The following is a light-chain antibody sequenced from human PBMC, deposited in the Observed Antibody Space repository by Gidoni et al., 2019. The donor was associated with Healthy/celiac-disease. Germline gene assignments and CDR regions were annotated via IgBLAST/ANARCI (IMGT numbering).Light chain of an antibody. Sequence: IVLTQSPGTLSLSPGERATLSCRASQSVSSSYLAWYQQKPGQAPRLLIYGASSRATGIPDRFSGSGSGTDFTLTISRLEPEDFAVYYCQQYGSSLAITFXQXTRLEIK. CDR1: QSVSSSY. CDR2: GAS. J-gene: IGKJ5*01. V-gene: IGKV3-20*01. CDR3: QQYGSSLAIT.